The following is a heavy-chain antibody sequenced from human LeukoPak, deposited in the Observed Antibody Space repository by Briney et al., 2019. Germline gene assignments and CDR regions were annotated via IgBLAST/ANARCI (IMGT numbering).Heavy chain of an antibody. V-gene: IGHV4-39*01. CDR1: GGSISSSSYY. J-gene: IGHJ5*02. D-gene: IGHD6-19*01. Sequence: SETLSLTCTVSGGSISSSSYYWGWIRQPPGEGLEWIGTIFYSGNTYYNPSLKSRVTISVDTSKNQFSLKLSSVTATDTAVYYCARRRAGRDWFDPWGQGTLVTVSS. CDR2: IFYSGNT. CDR3: ARRRAGRDWFDP.